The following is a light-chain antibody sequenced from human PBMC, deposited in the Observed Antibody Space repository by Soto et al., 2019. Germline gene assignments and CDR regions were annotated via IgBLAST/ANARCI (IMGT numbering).Light chain of an antibody. CDR2: EVS. CDR3: SSHAGSKRV. V-gene: IGLV2-8*01. Sequence: QSVLTQPPSASGSPGQSVTISCTGTSSDVGGYNYVSWYQQHPGKAPKLMIYEVSKRPSGVPDRFSGSKSGNTASLTVSGLQAEDEADYYCSSHAGSKRVFGTGATVTVL. J-gene: IGLJ1*01. CDR1: SSDVGGYNY.